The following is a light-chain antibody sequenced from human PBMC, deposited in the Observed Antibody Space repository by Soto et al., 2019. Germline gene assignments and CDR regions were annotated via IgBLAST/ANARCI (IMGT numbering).Light chain of an antibody. CDR2: AAS. CDR1: QSSSSA. J-gene: IGKJ2*01. Sequence: DIQMTQSPASLYASVGERVTITCRASQSSSSALNWYQQNPGKDPKLLIYAASTLQSGVPSRFSGSGSGPDFTLTISRLQPEDFETYYCQQRYRTPYPFGQGTKLEL. V-gene: IGKV1-39*01. CDR3: QQRYRTPYP.